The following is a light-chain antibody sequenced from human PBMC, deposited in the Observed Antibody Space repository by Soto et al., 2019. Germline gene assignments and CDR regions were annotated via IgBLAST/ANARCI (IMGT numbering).Light chain of an antibody. CDR1: QSVSSN. Sequence: EMVLTQAPATLSLSPGERATLSCRASQSVSSNLAWYQQKPGQAPRLLIYGASTRATGIPARFSGSGSGTEFTLTISSLQSEDFAVYYCQQYNNWTFGQGTKVDI. V-gene: IGKV3D-15*01. CDR3: QQYNNWT. CDR2: GAS. J-gene: IGKJ1*01.